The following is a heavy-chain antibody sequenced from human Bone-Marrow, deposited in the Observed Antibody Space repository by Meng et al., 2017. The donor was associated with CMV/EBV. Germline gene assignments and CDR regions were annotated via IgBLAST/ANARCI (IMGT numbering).Heavy chain of an antibody. CDR2: ISAYNGNT. CDR3: ARDARAGYDFWSGYRPYYYYYGMDV. V-gene: IGHV1-18*04. CDR1: GYTFTTHY. D-gene: IGHD3-3*01. Sequence: ASVKVSCKASGYTFTTHYLHWVRQAPGQGLEWMGWISAYNGNTNYAQKLQGRVTMTTDTSTSTAYMELRSPRSDDTAVYYCARDARAGYDFWSGYRPYYYYYGMDVWGQGTTVTVSS. J-gene: IGHJ6*02.